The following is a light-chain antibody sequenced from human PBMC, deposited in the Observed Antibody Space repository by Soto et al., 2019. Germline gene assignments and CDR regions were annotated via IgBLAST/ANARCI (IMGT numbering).Light chain of an antibody. CDR2: EVS. J-gene: IGLJ1*01. CDR1: SFDVGGYNY. CDR3: SAYAGSNNYV. V-gene: IGLV2-8*01. Sequence: QSVLTQPPSASGSPGQSVTISCTGTSFDVGGYNYVSWYQQHPGKAPQVLMYEVSKRPSGGPDRFSGSKSGNTASLTVSGLQAEDEADYYCSAYAGSNNYVFGTGTKVTVL.